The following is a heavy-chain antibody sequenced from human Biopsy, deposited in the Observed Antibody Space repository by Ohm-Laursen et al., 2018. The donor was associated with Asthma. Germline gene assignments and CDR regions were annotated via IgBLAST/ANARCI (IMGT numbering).Heavy chain of an antibody. CDR3: ASDFPKDYVRYNFQF. V-gene: IGHV1-24*01. J-gene: IGHJ4*02. D-gene: IGHD4-17*01. CDR2: HDIVEGGT. CDR1: GYSLTDLS. Sequence: ASVKVSCKLSGYSLTDLSMHWVRQAPGQGLEWMGGHDIVEGGTVNARRFQGRVTMTEETSTDTAFMELSSLSSDDTAVYYCASDFPKDYVRYNFQFWGQGTLVTVSS.